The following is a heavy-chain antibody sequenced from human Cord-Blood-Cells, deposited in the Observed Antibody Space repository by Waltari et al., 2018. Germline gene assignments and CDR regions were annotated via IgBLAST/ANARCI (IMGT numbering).Heavy chain of an antibody. CDR1: GYTFTGYY. Sequence: QVQLVQSGAEVKKPGASVKVSCKASGYTFTGYYMPWVRPAPGQGLEWMGWINPNSGGTNYAQKFQGRVTMTRDTSISTAYMELSRLRSDDTAVYYCARGGYSYGYIGPFDYWGQGTLVTVSS. CDR2: INPNSGGT. J-gene: IGHJ4*02. V-gene: IGHV1-2*02. D-gene: IGHD5-18*01. CDR3: ARGGYSYGYIGPFDY.